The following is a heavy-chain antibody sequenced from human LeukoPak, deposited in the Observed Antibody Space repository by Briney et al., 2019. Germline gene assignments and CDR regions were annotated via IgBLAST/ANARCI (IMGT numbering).Heavy chain of an antibody. CDR2: ISYDGSNK. J-gene: IGHJ5*02. V-gene: IGHV3-30-3*01. CDR1: GFTFSSYA. Sequence: GGSLRLSCAASGFTFSSYAMHWVRQAPGKGLEWVAVISYDGSNKYYADSVKGRFTISRDNSKNTLYLQMNSLRAEDTAVYYCARARSWIQLWPGFDPWGQGTLVTVSS. D-gene: IGHD5-18*01. CDR3: ARARSWIQLWPGFDP.